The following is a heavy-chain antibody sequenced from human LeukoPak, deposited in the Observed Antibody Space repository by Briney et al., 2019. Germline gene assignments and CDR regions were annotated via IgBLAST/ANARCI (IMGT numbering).Heavy chain of an antibody. Sequence: GGSLRLSCAASRFTFSNYGMHWVRQAPGKGLQWVALISYDGSNKYYADSVKGRFTISRDNSKNTLYLQMNSLRAEDTAVYYCARPRGAAAGTFGFDPWGQGTLVTVSS. V-gene: IGHV3-30*03. CDR2: ISYDGSNK. CDR3: ARPRGAAAGTFGFDP. D-gene: IGHD6-13*01. J-gene: IGHJ5*02. CDR1: RFTFSNYG.